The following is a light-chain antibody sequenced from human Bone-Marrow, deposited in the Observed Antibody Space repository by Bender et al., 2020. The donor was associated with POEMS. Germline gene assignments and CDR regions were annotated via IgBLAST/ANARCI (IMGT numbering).Light chain of an antibody. Sequence: QSVLTQPPSASGTPGQSVTISCSGTSSNFGNNAANWYQHVPGTAPKLLIYSNNQRHSGVPDRFSAYSSGTSASLAISGLHSDDEADYYCSSWDDSLNGWVFGGGTKLTVL. J-gene: IGLJ3*02. CDR1: SSNFGNNA. CDR2: SNN. V-gene: IGLV1-44*01. CDR3: SSWDDSLNGWV.